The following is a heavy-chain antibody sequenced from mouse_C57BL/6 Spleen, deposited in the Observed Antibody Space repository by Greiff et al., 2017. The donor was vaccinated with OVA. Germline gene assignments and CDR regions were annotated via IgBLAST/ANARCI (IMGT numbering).Heavy chain of an antibody. J-gene: IGHJ1*03. D-gene: IGHD1-1*01. V-gene: IGHV1-82*01. CDR1: GYAFSSSW. CDR2: IYPGDGDT. Sequence: QVQLKQSGPELVKPGASVKISCKASGYAFSSSWMNWVKQRPGKGLEWIGRIYPGDGDTNYNGKFKGKATLTADKSSSTAYMQLSSLTSEDSAVYFCAREGYLYFDVWGTGTTVTVSS. CDR3: AREGYLYFDV.